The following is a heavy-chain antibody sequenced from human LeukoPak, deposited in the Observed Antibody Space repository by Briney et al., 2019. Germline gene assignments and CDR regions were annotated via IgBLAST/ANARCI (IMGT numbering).Heavy chain of an antibody. J-gene: IGHJ3*02. Sequence: PSETLSLTCTVSGASVSSSNYYWGWIRQPPGKGLEWVESVYYTGSTYHNPSLKSRVTMSIDTSRNQFSLKLSSVTAADTAMYYCAREDSGISDNAFDIWGQGTMVTISS. V-gene: IGHV4-39*07. CDR1: GASVSSSNYY. CDR2: VYYTGST. CDR3: AREDSGISDNAFDI. D-gene: IGHD1-26*01.